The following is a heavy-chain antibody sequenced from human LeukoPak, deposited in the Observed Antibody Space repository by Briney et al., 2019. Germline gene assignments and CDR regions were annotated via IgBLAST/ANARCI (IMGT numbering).Heavy chain of an antibody. D-gene: IGHD2-2*01. CDR1: GFTFSSYG. CDR2: ISSSGTTI. Sequence: GGSLRLSCAASGFTFSSYGMNWVRQAPGKGLEWVSYISSSGTTIYYADSVTGRFTISRDNAKNSLYLQMNSLRAEDTAVYYCARRYCSSTSCLIDYWGQGTLVTVSS. V-gene: IGHV3-48*04. J-gene: IGHJ4*02. CDR3: ARRYCSSTSCLIDY.